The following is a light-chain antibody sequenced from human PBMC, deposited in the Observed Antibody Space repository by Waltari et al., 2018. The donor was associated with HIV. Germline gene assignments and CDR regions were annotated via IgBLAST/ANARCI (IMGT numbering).Light chain of an antibody. Sequence: QTVVTQEPSLTVSPGETVTLTCASSTGAVTSLNYPNWFQQRPGQAPSALIYTTNNKHSWTPARFSGSLPGGKAALTLSGAQPEDAADYFCLLYYAGTWVFGGGTKLTVL. V-gene: IGLV7-43*01. J-gene: IGLJ3*02. CDR1: TGAVTSLNY. CDR3: LLYYAGTWV. CDR2: TTN.